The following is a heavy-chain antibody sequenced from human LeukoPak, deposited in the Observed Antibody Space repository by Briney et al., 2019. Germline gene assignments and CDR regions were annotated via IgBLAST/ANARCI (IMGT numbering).Heavy chain of an antibody. Sequence: GGSLRLSCAASGFTFSDYYMSWIRQAPGRGLEWVSYISSSGSTIYYADSVKGRFTISRDNAKNSLYLQMNSLRAEDTAVYYCARRFDWGSDYYYYYMDVWAKGPRSPSP. J-gene: IGHJ6*03. CDR1: GFTFSDYY. CDR2: ISSSGSTI. CDR3: ARRFDWGSDYYYYYMDV. V-gene: IGHV3-11*01. D-gene: IGHD7-27*01.